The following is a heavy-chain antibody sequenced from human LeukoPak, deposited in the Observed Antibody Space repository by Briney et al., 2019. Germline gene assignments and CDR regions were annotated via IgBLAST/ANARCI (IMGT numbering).Heavy chain of an antibody. CDR1: GFTFDEYG. J-gene: IGHJ4*02. V-gene: IGHV3-20*01. Sequence: GGSLRLSCAASGFTFDEYGMSWVRHAPGKGLEWVSGINWNGGSTGYADSVKGRFTISRDNAKNSLYLQMNSLRAEDTALYHCARVSSLEWELEGGFDYWGQGTLVTVSS. D-gene: IGHD3-3*02. CDR3: ARVSSLEWELEGGFDY. CDR2: INWNGGST.